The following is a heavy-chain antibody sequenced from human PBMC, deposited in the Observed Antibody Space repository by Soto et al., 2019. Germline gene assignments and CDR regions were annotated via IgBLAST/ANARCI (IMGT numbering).Heavy chain of an antibody. Sequence: GGSLRLSCAASGFTFSSYSMNWVRQAPGKGLEWVSYISSSSSTIYYADSVKGRFTISRDNAKNSLYLQMNSLRAEDTAVYYCARVSRIAAAGTGDYWGQGTLVTVSS. V-gene: IGHV3-48*01. CDR1: GFTFSSYS. CDR2: ISSSSSTI. J-gene: IGHJ4*02. CDR3: ARVSRIAAAGTGDY. D-gene: IGHD6-13*01.